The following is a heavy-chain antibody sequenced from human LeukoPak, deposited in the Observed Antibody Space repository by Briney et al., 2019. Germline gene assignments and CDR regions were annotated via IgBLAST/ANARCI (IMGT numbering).Heavy chain of an antibody. Sequence: PGGSLRLSCAASGFTFSTYAMSWVRQAPGKGLEWVSAISGSGGSTYYADSVKGRFTISRDNSKNTLYLQMNSLRAEDTAVYYCANSPWKVPTGYWGQGTLVTVSS. CDR3: ANSPWKVPTGY. D-gene: IGHD5-12*01. CDR2: ISGSGGST. J-gene: IGHJ4*02. V-gene: IGHV3-23*01. CDR1: GFTFSTYA.